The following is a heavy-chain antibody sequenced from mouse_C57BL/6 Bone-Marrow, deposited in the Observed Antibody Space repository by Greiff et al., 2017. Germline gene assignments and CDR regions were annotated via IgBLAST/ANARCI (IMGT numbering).Heavy chain of an antibody. CDR1: GFTFNTYA. CDR3: VRGTTTVPTEYFDV. Sequence: DVMLVESGGGLVQPKGSLKLSCAASGFTFNTYAMHWVRQAPGKGLEWVARIRSKSSNYATYYADSVKDRFTISRDDSQSMLYLQMNNLKTEDTAMYYCVRGTTTVPTEYFDVWGTGTTVTVSS. D-gene: IGHD1-1*01. CDR2: IRSKSSNYAT. V-gene: IGHV10-3*01. J-gene: IGHJ1*03.